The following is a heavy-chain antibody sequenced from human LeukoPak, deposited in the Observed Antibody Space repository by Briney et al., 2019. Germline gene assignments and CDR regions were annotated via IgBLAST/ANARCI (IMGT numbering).Heavy chain of an antibody. CDR3: ARGVVVPAANWSDP. CDR2: INHSGST. J-gene: IGHJ5*02. Sequence: SETLSLTCAVYGGSFSGYYWSWIRQPPGKGLEWIGEINHSGSTNYNPSLKSRVTISVDRSKNRFSLKLSSVTAADTAVYYCARGVVVPAANWSDPWGQGTLVTVSS. V-gene: IGHV4-34*01. CDR1: GGSFSGYY. D-gene: IGHD2-2*01.